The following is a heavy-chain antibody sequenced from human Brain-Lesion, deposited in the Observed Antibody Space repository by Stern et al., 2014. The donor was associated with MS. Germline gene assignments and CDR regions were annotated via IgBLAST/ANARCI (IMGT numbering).Heavy chain of an antibody. CDR2: ISSSSTHI. D-gene: IGHD4-17*01. CDR3: ARGRYGDYDVDY. Sequence: EVHLVESGGGLVKPGGSLRLSCAASGFTFYGYSMRWVRQAPGKGLEWVSSISSSSTHIFYADSVKGRFTISRDNAKNSLYLHMNSLRAEDTAVYYCARGRYGDYDVDYWGQGTLVTVSS. CDR1: GFTFYGYS. J-gene: IGHJ4*02. V-gene: IGHV3-21*01.